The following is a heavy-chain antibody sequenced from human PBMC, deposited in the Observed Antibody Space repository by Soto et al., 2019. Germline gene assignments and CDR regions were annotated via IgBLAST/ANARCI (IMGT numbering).Heavy chain of an antibody. V-gene: IGHV1-69*13. J-gene: IGHJ4*02. CDR2: IIPIFGTA. D-gene: IGHD2-21*02. Sequence: SVKVSCKASGGTFSSYAISWVRQAPGQGLEWMGGIIPIFGTANYAQKFQGRVTITADESTSTAYMELSSLRSEDTAVYYCARTHSSYCGGDCYLGDLDYWGQGTLVTVSS. CDR3: ARTHSSYCGGDCYLGDLDY. CDR1: GGTFSSYA.